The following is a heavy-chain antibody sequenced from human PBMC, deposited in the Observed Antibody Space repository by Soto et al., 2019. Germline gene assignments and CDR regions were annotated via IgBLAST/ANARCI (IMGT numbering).Heavy chain of an antibody. V-gene: IGHV3-74*01. J-gene: IGHJ6*01. CDR3: ARDPGSWDYYGMDV. CDR1: GFSFSGYL. D-gene: IGHD6-13*01. Sequence: PGGSMRLSFAASGFSFSGYLMHWVRPAQGKGLVWVSRINSDGSSTSYADSVKGRFTISRDNAKNTLYLQMNSLRAEDTAVYYCARDPGSWDYYGMDVWGQGSTVTVSS. CDR2: INSDGSST.